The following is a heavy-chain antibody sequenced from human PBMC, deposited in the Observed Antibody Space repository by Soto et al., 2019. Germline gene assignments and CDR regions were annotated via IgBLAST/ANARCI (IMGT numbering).Heavy chain of an antibody. D-gene: IGHD6-19*01. CDR3: ARVRKAVAPDAFDI. Sequence: SETLSLTCTVSGGSISSSSYYWGWIRQPPGKGLEWIGSIYYSGSTYYNPSLKSRVTISVDTSKNQFSLKLSSMTAADTAVYYCARVRKAVAPDAFDIWGQGTMVTVSS. CDR2: IYYSGST. V-gene: IGHV4-39*01. J-gene: IGHJ3*02. CDR1: GGSISSSSYY.